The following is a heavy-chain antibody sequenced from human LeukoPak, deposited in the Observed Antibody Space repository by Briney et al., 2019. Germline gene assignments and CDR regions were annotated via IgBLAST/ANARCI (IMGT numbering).Heavy chain of an antibody. CDR3: ARGFGHYFDY. CDR2: IYYSGST. D-gene: IGHD3-16*01. V-gene: IGHV4-39*07. CDR1: GFTVSSNY. Sequence: GSLRLSCAASGFTVSSNYMSWVRQAPGKGLEWIGSIYYSGSTYYNPSLKSRVTTSVDTSMNQFSLKLPSVTAADTAVYYCARGFGHYFDYWGQGTLVTVSS. J-gene: IGHJ4*02.